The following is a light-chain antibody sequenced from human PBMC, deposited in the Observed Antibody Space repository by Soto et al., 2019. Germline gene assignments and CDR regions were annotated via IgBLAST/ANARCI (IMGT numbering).Light chain of an antibody. CDR3: QQYVSSPPT. CDR2: GAS. Sequence: EIVLTQSPGTLSLSPGERATLSCRASQSVYKNFLAWYQQKPGQAPRLLINGASNRATGIPDRFSGSGSGTEFSLTIDRLEPEDVAVYFCQQYVSSPPTFGGGTKVAIK. CDR1: QSVYKNF. J-gene: IGKJ4*01. V-gene: IGKV3-20*01.